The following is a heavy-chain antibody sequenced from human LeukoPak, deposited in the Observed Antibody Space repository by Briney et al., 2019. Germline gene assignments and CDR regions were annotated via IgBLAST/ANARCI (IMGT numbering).Heavy chain of an antibody. CDR1: GDSISDDY. V-gene: IGHV4-59*01. J-gene: IGHJ5*02. CDR3: ARVAYGSSWFDP. CDR2: IYYSGRT. Sequence: SETLSLTCTVSGDSISDDYWSWIRQPPGKGLEWIGYIYYSGRTTYNPSLKSRVTISIDTSKSQFSLTLTSVTAADTAVYYCARVAYGSSWFDPWGQGTLVIVSS. D-gene: IGHD2-2*01.